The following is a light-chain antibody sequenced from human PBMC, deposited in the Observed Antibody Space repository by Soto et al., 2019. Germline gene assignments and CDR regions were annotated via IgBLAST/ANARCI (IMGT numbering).Light chain of an antibody. J-gene: IGKJ1*01. V-gene: IGKV3-20*01. CDR3: HHYGNSYWT. Sequence: EIVLTQSPGTLSLSPEERATLSCRASHSVSSSYLAWYQQKPGQTPRLLIYGVSTRATGIPDRFSGSGSGTDFTLTISRLEPEDFAVYYCHHYGNSYWTFGQGTKVEIK. CDR2: GVS. CDR1: HSVSSSY.